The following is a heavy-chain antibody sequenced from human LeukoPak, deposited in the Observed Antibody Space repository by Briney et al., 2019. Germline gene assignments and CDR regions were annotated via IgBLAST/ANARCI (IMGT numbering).Heavy chain of an antibody. D-gene: IGHD2-21*01. Sequence: PSETLSLTCAVYGGSFSNYYWSWIRQPPGKGLEWIGEINQSGSTNYSPSLKSRVTISVDTSKSQFSLKLSSLTAADTAVYYCARVVYCGGDCYSHFDYWGQGTLITVSS. CDR1: GGSFSNYY. CDR2: INQSGST. CDR3: ARVVYCGGDCYSHFDY. J-gene: IGHJ4*02. V-gene: IGHV4-34*01.